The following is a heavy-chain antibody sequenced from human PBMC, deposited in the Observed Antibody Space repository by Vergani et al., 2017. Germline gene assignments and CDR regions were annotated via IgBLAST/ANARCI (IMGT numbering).Heavy chain of an antibody. CDR2: IHTGGST. J-gene: IGHJ1*01. V-gene: IGHV4-61*02. CDR3: ARSRPYCTSGSCPAI. Sequence: QVKLQESGPGLLKPSQTLSLTCTVSGESIRSGSHYWSWTRQPAGKGPEWIGHIHTGGSTDPNPSFKSRVPISVDTSKSQLYLKLNSVTVADTAVYYWARSRPYCTSGSCPAIWGQGTLVTVSS. D-gene: IGHD2-15*01. CDR1: GESIRSGSHY.